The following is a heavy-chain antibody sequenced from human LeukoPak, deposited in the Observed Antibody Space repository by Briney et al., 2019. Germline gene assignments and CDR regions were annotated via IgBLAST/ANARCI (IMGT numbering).Heavy chain of an antibody. CDR2: LYTGGTT. D-gene: IGHD5-12*01. V-gene: IGHV3-66*01. CDR1: GFTVSSNY. J-gene: IGHJ3*01. Sequence: GGSLRLSCAASGFTVSSNYMSWVRQAPGKGLEWVSVLYTGGTTYYADSVKGRFTISRDNSKNTVYLDMNSLRAEDTAVYYCARAVDIVPTTPFDLWGQGTMVTVSS. CDR3: ARAVDIVPTTPFDL.